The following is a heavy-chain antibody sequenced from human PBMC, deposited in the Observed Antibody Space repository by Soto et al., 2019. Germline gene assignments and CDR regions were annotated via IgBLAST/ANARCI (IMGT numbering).Heavy chain of an antibody. CDR2: IHDSGST. CDR1: GGSIGSSNW. CDR3: ARLKTYDILPKSDY. J-gene: IGHJ4*02. D-gene: IGHD3-9*01. Sequence: QVQLQESGPGLVKPSGTLSLTCAVSGGSIGSSNWWSWVRQSPGKGLEWIGEIHDSGSTNYSPSLKSRVTISLDKSKNQFSLNLSSVTAADTAVYYCARLKTYDILPKSDYWGQGSLITVSS. V-gene: IGHV4-4*02.